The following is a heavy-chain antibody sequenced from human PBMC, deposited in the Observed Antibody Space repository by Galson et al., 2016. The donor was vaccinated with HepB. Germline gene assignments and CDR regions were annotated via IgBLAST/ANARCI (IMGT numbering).Heavy chain of an antibody. CDR3: ARDNDGSRFLEWKTRKWFDP. CDR1: GFTLSSYA. Sequence: SLRLSCAASGFTLSSYAMHWVRQAPGKGLEWVAVISYDRSNKYYTDSVKGRFTISRDNSKNTLYLLMNSLRAEDTALYYCARDNDGSRFLEWKTRKWFDPWGQGTLVTVSS. J-gene: IGHJ5*02. V-gene: IGHV3-30-3*01. D-gene: IGHD3-3*01. CDR2: ISYDRSNK.